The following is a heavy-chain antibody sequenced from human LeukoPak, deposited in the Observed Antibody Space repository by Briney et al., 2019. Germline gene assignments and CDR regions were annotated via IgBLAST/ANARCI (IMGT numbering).Heavy chain of an antibody. V-gene: IGHV3-7*01. D-gene: IGHD3-10*01. J-gene: IGHJ4*02. CDR2: INPDGNEQ. CDR1: GFTFSGSR. CDR3: ARAGVGVTLLDY. Sequence: SGGSLRLSCAASGFTFSGSRMTWVRQTPGKGPELVAHINPDGNEQFYMDPVKGRFSITRDNAANSVYLQMNSLRVEDTALYYCARAGVGVTLLDYWGQGTLVTVSS.